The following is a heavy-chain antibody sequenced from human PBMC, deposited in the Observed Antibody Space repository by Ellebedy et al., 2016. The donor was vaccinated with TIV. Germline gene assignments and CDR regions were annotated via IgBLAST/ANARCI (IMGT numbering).Heavy chain of an antibody. CDR3: ARDTLRSPDY. CDR2: TYSRTNTT. J-gene: IGHJ4*02. D-gene: IGHD4-17*01. Sequence: PGGSLRLSCAASGFSLSNYGMNWVRQAPGKGLEWVSYTYSRTNTTAYADSVKGRFTISRDNAKNSLYLQMNSLNDDDTAVYYCARDTLRSPDYWGQGTLVTVSS. CDR1: GFSLSNYG. V-gene: IGHV3-48*02.